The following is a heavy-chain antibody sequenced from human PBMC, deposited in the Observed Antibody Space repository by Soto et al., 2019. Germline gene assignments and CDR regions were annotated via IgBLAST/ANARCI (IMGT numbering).Heavy chain of an antibody. D-gene: IGHD2-15*01. CDR3: ARSQGGSSSLDIYYYYYYGMDV. CDR1: GGTFSTYA. J-gene: IGHJ6*02. CDR2: DMPIFGTP. V-gene: IGHV1-69*01. Sequence: QVQLVQSGAEVKKPGSSVKVSCKAPGGTFSTYAISWVRQAPGQGLEWMGGDMPIFGTPKYAQKFQGRVTITADESTSTGYMELRSLRSEDTAVYYCARSQGGSSSLDIYYYYYYGMDVWGQGTTLTVYS.